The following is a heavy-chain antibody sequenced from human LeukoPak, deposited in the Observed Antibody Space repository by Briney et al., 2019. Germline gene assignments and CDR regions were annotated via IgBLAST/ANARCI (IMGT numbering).Heavy chain of an antibody. D-gene: IGHD2-2*01. CDR3: ARDSTEVAAFDI. Sequence: ASVKVSCKASGYTFTSYYMHWVRQAPGQGLEWMGIINPSGGSTSYAQKFQGRVTMTRDMSTSTVYMELRSLRSDDTAVYYCARDSTEVAAFDIWGQGTMVTVSS. V-gene: IGHV1-46*01. J-gene: IGHJ3*02. CDR1: GYTFTSYY. CDR2: INPSGGST.